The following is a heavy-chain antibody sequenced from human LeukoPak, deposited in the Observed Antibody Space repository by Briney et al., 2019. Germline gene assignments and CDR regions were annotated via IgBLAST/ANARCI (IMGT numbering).Heavy chain of an antibody. CDR3: AQSGRSTFWY. CDR1: GFSFSSYW. J-gene: IGHJ4*02. V-gene: IGHV3-7*01. CDR2: IKPDGSGP. Sequence: GGSLRLSCEASGFSFSSYWMTWVRQAPGKGLEWVANIKPDGSGPYYVDSVRGRFTISRDNTKNSLYLHMSSLRVEDTAVYYCAQSGRSTFWYWGQGALVSVSS. D-gene: IGHD2/OR15-2a*01.